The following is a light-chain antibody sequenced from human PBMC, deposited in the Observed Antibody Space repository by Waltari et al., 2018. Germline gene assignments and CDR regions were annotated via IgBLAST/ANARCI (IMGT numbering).Light chain of an antibody. J-gene: IGKJ1*01. Sequence: GDRVTVTCRASQGINKELTRYQQKPGKAPTLLIYGASTLQTGVSSRFSGSVSGTDCTLTISSLPPEDVATYYCQQDHTPPWTFGQGTKVEIK. V-gene: IGKV1-27*01. CDR3: QQDHTPPWT. CDR1: QGINKE. CDR2: GAS.